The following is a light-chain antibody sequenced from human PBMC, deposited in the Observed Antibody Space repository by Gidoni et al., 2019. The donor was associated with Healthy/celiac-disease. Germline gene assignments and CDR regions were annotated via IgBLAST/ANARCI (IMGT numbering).Light chain of an antibody. CDR2: GAS. J-gene: IGKJ2*03. CDR1: QSVSSSY. V-gene: IGKV3-20*01. CDR3: QQYGSSPGS. Sequence: EIVLTQSPGTLSLSPCERATLSCRASQSVSSSYLAGYQQKPGQAPRLLIYGASSRATGIPDRFSGSGSGTDFTLTIIRLEPEDFAVYYCQQYGSSPGSFXQXTKLEIK.